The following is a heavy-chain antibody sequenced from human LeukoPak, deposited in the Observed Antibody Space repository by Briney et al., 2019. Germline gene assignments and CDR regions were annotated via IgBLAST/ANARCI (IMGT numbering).Heavy chain of an antibody. V-gene: IGHV5-51*01. J-gene: IGHJ3*02. CDR2: IYPGDSDT. CDR3: ARHIVVVTAIGAFDI. CDR1: GYSFTSYW. Sequence: GESLKISCKGSGYSFTSYWIGWVRQMPGKGLEWMGIIYPGDSDTRYSPSFQGQVTISADKSISTAYLQWSSLKASDTAMYYCARHIVVVTAIGAFDIWGQGTVVTVSS. D-gene: IGHD2-21*02.